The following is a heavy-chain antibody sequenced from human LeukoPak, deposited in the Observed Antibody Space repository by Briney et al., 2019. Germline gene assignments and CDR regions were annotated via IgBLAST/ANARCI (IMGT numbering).Heavy chain of an antibody. J-gene: IGHJ4*02. CDR1: GYTFTSHY. V-gene: IGHV1-46*01. D-gene: IGHD3-3*01. CDR3: ARTRSVLRFLEWLFLGPFDY. Sequence: ASVKVSCKASGYTFTSHYMHWVRQAPGQGLEWMGIINPSGGSTSYAQKFQGRVTMTRDTSTSTVYMELSSLRSEDTAVYYCARTRSVLRFLEWLFLGPFDYWGQGTLVTVSS. CDR2: INPSGGST.